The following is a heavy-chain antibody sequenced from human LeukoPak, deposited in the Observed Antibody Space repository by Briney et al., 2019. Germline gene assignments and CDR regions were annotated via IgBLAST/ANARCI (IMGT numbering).Heavy chain of an antibody. CDR3: ARAYYYYYMDV. J-gene: IGHJ6*03. CDR1: GGSFSGYY. CDR2: INHSGST. Sequence: PSETLSLTCAVYGGSFSGYYWSWIRQPPGKGLEWIGEINHSGSTNYNPSLRSRVTISVDTSKNQFSLKLSSVTAAGTAVYYCARAYYYYYMDVWGQGTLVTVSS. V-gene: IGHV4-34*01.